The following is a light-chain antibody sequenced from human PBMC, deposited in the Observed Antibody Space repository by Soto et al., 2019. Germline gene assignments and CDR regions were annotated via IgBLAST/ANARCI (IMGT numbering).Light chain of an antibody. CDR2: DVT. J-gene: IGLJ2*01. CDR3: SSYTISGTRV. V-gene: IGLV2-14*01. CDR1: SSDVGAYNY. Sequence: QSALTQPASVSGSPGQSITISCTGTSSDVGAYNYVSWYQQHPGKAPKVMIYDVTNRPSGVSNRFSGSKSGNTASLTISGLHAEDEADYYCSSYTISGTRVFGGGTKVTVL.